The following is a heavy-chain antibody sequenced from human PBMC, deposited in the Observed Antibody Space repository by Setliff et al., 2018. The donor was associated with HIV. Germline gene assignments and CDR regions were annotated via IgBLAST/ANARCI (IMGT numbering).Heavy chain of an antibody. CDR1: GGSINIGKTF. Sequence: SETLSLTCTVSGGSINIGKTFWGWIRQPPGKGLEWIGSIHRSGTVYFNPSLSTRINISLDRSKNQFSLRLRSVTAADTAVYFCTREKVGSGSSVPEVRLFDPWGQGTLVTVSS. CDR3: TREKVGSGSSVPEVRLFDP. J-gene: IGHJ5*02. V-gene: IGHV4-39*07. D-gene: IGHD6-25*01. CDR2: IHRSGTV.